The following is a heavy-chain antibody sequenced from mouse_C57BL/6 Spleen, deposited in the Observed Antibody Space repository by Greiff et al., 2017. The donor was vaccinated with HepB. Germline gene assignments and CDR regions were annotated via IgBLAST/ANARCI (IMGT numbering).Heavy chain of an antibody. D-gene: IGHD3-2*01. V-gene: IGHV1-15*01. CDR2: IDPETGGT. CDR1: GYTFTDYE. J-gene: IGHJ2*01. CDR3: TRRGRQPYYFDY. Sequence: VKLQESGAELVRPGASVTLSCKASGYTFTDYEMHWVKQTPVHGLEWIGAIDPETGGTAYNQKFKGKAILTADKSSSTAYMELRSLTSEDSAVYYCTRRGRQPYYFDYWGQGTTLTVSS.